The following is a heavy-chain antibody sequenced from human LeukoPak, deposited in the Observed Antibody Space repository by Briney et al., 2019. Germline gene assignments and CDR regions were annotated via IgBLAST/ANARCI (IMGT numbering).Heavy chain of an antibody. CDR1: GYTFTGYY. Sequence: ASVKVSCKASGYTFTGYYMHWVRQAPGQGLEWMGWINPNSGGTNYAQKFQGRVTMTRDTSISTAYMELSRLRSDDTAVYYCASAITVTITYFDYWGQGTLVTVSS. V-gene: IGHV1-2*02. D-gene: IGHD4-17*01. CDR3: ASAITVTITYFDY. CDR2: INPNSGGT. J-gene: IGHJ4*02.